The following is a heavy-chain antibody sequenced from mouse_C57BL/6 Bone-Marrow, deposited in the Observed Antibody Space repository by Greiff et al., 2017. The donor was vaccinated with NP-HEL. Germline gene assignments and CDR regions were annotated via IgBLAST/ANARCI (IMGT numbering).Heavy chain of an antibody. D-gene: IGHD1-1*02. Sequence: VHLVESGAELMKPGASVKLSCKATGYTFTGYWIEWVKQRPGHGLEWIGEILPGSGSTNYNEKFKGKATFTADTSSNTAYMQLSSLTTEDSAIYYCASGLWRMDYWGQGTSVTVSS. CDR3: ASGLWRMDY. CDR2: ILPGSGST. CDR1: GYTFTGYW. J-gene: IGHJ4*01. V-gene: IGHV1-9*01.